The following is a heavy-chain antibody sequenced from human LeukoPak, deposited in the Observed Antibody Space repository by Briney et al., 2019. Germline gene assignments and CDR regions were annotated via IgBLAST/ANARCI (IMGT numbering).Heavy chain of an antibody. V-gene: IGHV4-39*07. J-gene: IGHJ4*02. Sequence: LETPSPPLTVSCGSLSSGSYYLGWIRQPPRKGVEWVGSIYYSGSTYYNPSLKSRITVSLDTSKNQFSLKLSSVTAADTAVYYCARDKTFEVVNFFDCWGQGALVTVSS. D-gene: IGHD3-3*01. CDR1: CGSLSSGSYY. CDR3: ARDKTFEVVNFFDC. CDR2: IYYSGST.